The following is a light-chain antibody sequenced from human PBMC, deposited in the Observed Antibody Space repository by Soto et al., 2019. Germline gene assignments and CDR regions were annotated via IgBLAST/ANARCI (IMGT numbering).Light chain of an antibody. CDR1: SADVGTSNF. J-gene: IGLJ1*01. CDR2: DVA. V-gene: IGLV2-14*03. CDR3: SSYTTSSTRV. Sequence: QSVLTQPASVSGSPGQSITISCTGISADVGTSNFVSWYQHHPGKAPRLILYDVANRPSGVSNRFSGSKSGDTASLTISGLQADDEADYYCSSYTTSSTRVFGTGTKVTVL.